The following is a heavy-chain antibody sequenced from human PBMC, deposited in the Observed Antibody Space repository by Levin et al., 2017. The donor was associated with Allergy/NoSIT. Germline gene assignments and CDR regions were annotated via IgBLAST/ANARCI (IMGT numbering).Heavy chain of an antibody. CDR3: ARTDTFYEFLTGYGGMDV. CDR2: IYPGNSET. D-gene: IGHD3-9*01. CDR1: GYSFPNYW. J-gene: IGHJ6*02. V-gene: IGHV5-51*01. Sequence: GESLKISCKGSGYSFPNYWIGWVRQMPGKGLEWMGIIYPGNSETTYSPSFQGQVTISADKSITTAYLQWSSLKASDTAMYYCARTDTFYEFLTGYGGMDVWGQGTTVTVSS.